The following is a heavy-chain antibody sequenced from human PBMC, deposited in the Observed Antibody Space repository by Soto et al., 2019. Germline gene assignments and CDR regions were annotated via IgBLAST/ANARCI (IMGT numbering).Heavy chain of an antibody. Sequence: ASVKVSCKASGYTFTGYYMHWVRQAPGQGLEWMGWINPNSGGTNYAQKFQGWVTMTRDTSISIAYMELSRLRSDDTAVYYCARSRITGTTGYYYGMDVWGQGTTVTVSS. D-gene: IGHD1-7*01. V-gene: IGHV1-2*04. CDR1: GYTFTGYY. CDR2: INPNSGGT. J-gene: IGHJ6*02. CDR3: ARSRITGTTGYYYGMDV.